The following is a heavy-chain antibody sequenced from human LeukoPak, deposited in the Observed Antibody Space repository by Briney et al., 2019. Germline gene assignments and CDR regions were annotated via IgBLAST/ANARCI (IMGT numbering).Heavy chain of an antibody. J-gene: IGHJ4*02. CDR1: GYTLTELS. CDR2: FDPEDGET. D-gene: IGHD4-17*01. CDR3: ATVPTVTTRYFDY. V-gene: IGHV1-24*01. Sequence: ASVKVSCKASGYTLTELSMHWVRQAPGKGLEWMGGFDPEDGETIYAQKFQGRVTMTEDTSTDTAYMELSSLRSEDTAVYYCATVPTVTTRYFDYWGQGTLVTVSS.